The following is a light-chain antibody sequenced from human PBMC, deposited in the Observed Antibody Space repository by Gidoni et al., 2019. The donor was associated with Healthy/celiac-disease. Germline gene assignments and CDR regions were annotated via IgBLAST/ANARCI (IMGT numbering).Light chain of an antibody. V-gene: IGKV3-15*01. CDR3: QQYNNSPYT. CDR2: GAS. Sequence: EIVMTQSPATLSVSPGARPTLSCRASQSVSSNLAWYQQKPGQAPRLLIYGASTRATGIPARFSGSGSGTEFTLTISSLQSEDFAVYYCQQYNNSPYTFGQGTKLEIK. J-gene: IGKJ2*01. CDR1: QSVSSN.